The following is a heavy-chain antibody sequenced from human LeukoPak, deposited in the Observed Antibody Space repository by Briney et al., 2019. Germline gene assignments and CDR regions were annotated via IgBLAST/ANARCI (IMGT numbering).Heavy chain of an antibody. Sequence: GGSLRLSCAASGFTFDDYAMHWVRQAPGKGLEWVSGISWNSGSIGYADSVKGRFTISRDNAKNSLYLQMNSLRAEDTAVYYCARVNAGRYFDWFSFDYWGQGTLVTVSS. CDR2: ISWNSGSI. D-gene: IGHD3-9*01. CDR1: GFTFDDYA. CDR3: ARVNAGRYFDWFSFDY. V-gene: IGHV3-9*01. J-gene: IGHJ4*02.